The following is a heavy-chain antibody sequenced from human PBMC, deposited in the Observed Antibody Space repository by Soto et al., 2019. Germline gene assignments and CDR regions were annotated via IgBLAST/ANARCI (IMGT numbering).Heavy chain of an antibody. V-gene: IGHV4-59*08. D-gene: IGHD3-10*01. CDR3: ARHQDWGVLLWFGELSLFDY. CDR1: GGSISSDD. J-gene: IGHJ4*02. CDR2: IYYSGST. Sequence: PSDTLSLTWTVSGGSISSDDWSWIRQPPEKGLERIGYIYYSGSTNYNPSLKSRVTISVDTSKNQFSLKLSSVTAADTAVYYCARHQDWGVLLWFGELSLFDYWGQETLVTVSS.